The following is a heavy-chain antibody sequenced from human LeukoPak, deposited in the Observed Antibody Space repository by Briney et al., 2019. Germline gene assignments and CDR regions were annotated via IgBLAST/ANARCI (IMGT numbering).Heavy chain of an antibody. J-gene: IGHJ3*02. CDR1: KFTFSSYW. Sequence: GGSLRLSCVASKFTFSSYWMTWVRQAPGKGLEWVAIIKQDGSETSYVDSVKGRFTISRDNAKNSLYLQMNSLRAEDTAIYYCARGVQAAFDIWGQGTLVTVSS. V-gene: IGHV3-7*04. CDR3: ARGVQAAFDI. CDR2: IKQDGSET. D-gene: IGHD3-10*01.